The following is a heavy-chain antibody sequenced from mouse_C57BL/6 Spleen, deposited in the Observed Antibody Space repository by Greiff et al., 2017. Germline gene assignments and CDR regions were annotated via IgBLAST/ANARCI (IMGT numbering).Heavy chain of an antibody. V-gene: IGHV5-17*01. CDR3: ARKSDYYGSVGC. J-gene: IGHJ2*01. CDR1: GFTFSDYG. D-gene: IGHD1-1*01. CDR2: ISSGSSTI. Sequence: EVQVVESGGGLVKPGGSLKLSCAASGFTFSDYGMHWVRQAPEKGLEWVAYISSGSSTIYYADTVKGRFTISRDNAKNTLFLQMNSLRSEDTAMYDCARKSDYYGSVGCWGQGTTLTVAT.